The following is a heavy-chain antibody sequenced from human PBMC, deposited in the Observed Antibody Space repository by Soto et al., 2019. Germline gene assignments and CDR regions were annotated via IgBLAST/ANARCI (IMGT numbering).Heavy chain of an antibody. CDR3: ASPKIAFYNWFDP. CDR1: GGYPSSSSYY. Sequence: SETLSLTCTVSGGYPSSSSYYWGWNRQPPGKGLEWIGSIYYSGSTYYNPSLKSRVTISVDTSKNQFSLKLSSVTAADTAVYYCASPKIAFYNWFDPWGQGTLVTVSS. D-gene: IGHD3-3*02. V-gene: IGHV4-39*01. J-gene: IGHJ5*02. CDR2: IYYSGST.